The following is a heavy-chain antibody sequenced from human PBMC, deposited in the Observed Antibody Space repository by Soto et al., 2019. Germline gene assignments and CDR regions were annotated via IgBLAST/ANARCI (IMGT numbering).Heavy chain of an antibody. D-gene: IGHD6-19*01. V-gene: IGHV3-74*01. J-gene: IGHJ6*03. Sequence: SRRWLHHIRQAPGKGLVWVSRINSDGSSTSYADSVKGRFTISRDNAKNTLYLQMNSLRAEDTAVYYCARAAVAGPLDMDVWGKGTTVTVSS. CDR1: SRRW. CDR2: INSDGSST. CDR3: ARAAVAGPLDMDV.